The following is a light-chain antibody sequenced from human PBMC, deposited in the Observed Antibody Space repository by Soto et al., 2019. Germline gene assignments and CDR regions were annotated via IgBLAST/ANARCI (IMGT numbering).Light chain of an antibody. J-gene: IGLJ3*02. Sequence: QSALTQPASVSGSPGQSITIACTGTNRDVGSYNLVSWYQQRPGEAPKLIISEVRNLPSGISYRFTGSKSGNTASLTISGLQAEDEADYYCGTWDSSLSAPNWVFGGGTKLTVL. CDR3: GTWDSSLSAPNWV. V-gene: IGLV2-14*01. CDR2: EVR. CDR1: NRDVGSYNL.